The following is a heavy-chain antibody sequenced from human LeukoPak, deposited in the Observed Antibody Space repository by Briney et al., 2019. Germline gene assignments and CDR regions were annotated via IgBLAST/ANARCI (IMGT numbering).Heavy chain of an antibody. J-gene: IGHJ4*02. V-gene: IGHV3-30*04. Sequence: TGGSLRLSCAASGFTFSSYAMHWVRQAPGKGLEWVAVISYDGSNKYYADSVKGRFTISRDNSKNTLYLQMNSLRAEDTAVYYCARDRHSSGWYGGNDYWGQGTLVTVSS. CDR1: GFTFSSYA. CDR2: ISYDGSNK. D-gene: IGHD6-19*01. CDR3: ARDRHSSGWYGGNDY.